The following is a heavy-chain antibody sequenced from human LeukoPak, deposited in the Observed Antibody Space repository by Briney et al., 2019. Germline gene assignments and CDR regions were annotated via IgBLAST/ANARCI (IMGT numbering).Heavy chain of an antibody. CDR3: ARDTLGYCSSTSCSFYGMDV. D-gene: IGHD2-2*01. V-gene: IGHV3-30*03. CDR2: ISYDGSNK. J-gene: IGHJ6*02. CDR1: GFTFSSYG. Sequence: GGSLRLSCAASGFTFSSYGMHWVRQAPGKGLEWVAVISYDGSNKYYADSVKGRFTISRDNSKNTLYLQMNSLRAEDTAVYYCARDTLGYCSSTSCSFYGMDVWGQGTTVTVSS.